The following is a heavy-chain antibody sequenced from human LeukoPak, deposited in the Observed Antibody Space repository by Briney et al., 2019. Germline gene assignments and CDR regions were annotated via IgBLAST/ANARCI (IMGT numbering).Heavy chain of an antibody. V-gene: IGHV3-43*02. CDR3: ARDSSHIVVVPAASEDDTFDI. Sequence: GGSLRLSCAASGFTFDDYAMHWVRQAPGKGLEWVSLISGDGGSTYYADSVKGRFTISRDNAKNSLYLQMNGLRAEDTAVYYCARDSSHIVVVPAASEDDTFDIWGRGTVVTVS. J-gene: IGHJ3*02. D-gene: IGHD2-2*01. CDR1: GFTFDDYA. CDR2: ISGDGGST.